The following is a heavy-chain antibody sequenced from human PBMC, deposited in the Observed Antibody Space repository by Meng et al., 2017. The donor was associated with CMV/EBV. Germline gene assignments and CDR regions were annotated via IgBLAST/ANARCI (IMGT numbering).Heavy chain of an antibody. CDR3: ARHEHWDAFDI. J-gene: IGHJ3*02. Sequence: GESLKISCAASGFTFSDYYMSWVRQAPGKGLEWVANIKQDGSEKYYVDSVKGRFTISRDNAKNSLYLQMNSLRAEDTAVYYCARHEHWDAFDIWGQGTMVTVSS. D-gene: IGHD3-3*02. V-gene: IGHV3-7*01. CDR1: GFTFSDYY. CDR2: IKQDGSEK.